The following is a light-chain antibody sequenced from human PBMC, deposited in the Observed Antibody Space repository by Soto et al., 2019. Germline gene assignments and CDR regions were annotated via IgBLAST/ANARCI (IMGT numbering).Light chain of an antibody. CDR1: GNDIGAYDY. CDR2: GVR. Sequence: QSSLAQPTSVSGSPGRSIAIPCTGNGNDIGAYDYVSWYQQQPGKAPRLLIHGVRNRPPGISSRFSGFKSGLTASLTISELQAEDEADYYCSSFTTSRLYVFGPGTKVTVL. CDR3: SSFTTSRLYV. V-gene: IGLV2-14*01. J-gene: IGLJ1*01.